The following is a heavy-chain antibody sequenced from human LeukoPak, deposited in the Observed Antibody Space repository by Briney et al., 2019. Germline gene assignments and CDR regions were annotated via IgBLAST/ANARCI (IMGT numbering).Heavy chain of an antibody. V-gene: IGHV3-23*01. CDR2: ISDSGGST. J-gene: IGHJ3*02. D-gene: IGHD2-15*01. Sequence: RFSCAASRFTFSRYAIRWVRQAPGKGLDWVSTISDSGGSTYYADSVKGRFTISRDNSKNTLHLQMNSLRAEDTAEYYCAKHLGSGDSFNAAFDMWGQGTMVTVSS. CDR3: AKHLGSGDSFNAAFDM. CDR1: RFTFSRYA.